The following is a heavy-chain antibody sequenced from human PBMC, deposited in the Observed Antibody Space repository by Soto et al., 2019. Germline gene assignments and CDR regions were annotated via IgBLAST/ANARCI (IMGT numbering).Heavy chain of an antibody. CDR2: INAGNGNT. V-gene: IGHV1-3*01. D-gene: IGHD6-13*01. CDR1: GYTFTSYA. J-gene: IGHJ6*02. Sequence: ASVKVSCKASGYTFTSYAMHWVRQAPGQRLKWMGWINAGNGNTKYSQKFQGRVTITRDTSASTAYMELSSLRSEDTAVYYCARVAAAGGYYYYYYGMDVWGQGTTVTVSS. CDR3: ARVAAAGGYYYYYYGMDV.